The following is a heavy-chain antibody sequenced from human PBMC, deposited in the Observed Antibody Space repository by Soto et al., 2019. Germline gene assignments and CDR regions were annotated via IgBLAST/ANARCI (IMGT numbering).Heavy chain of an antibody. D-gene: IGHD3-3*01. J-gene: IGHJ4*02. CDR2: ISYDESNK. CDR1: GFTFNDYA. Sequence: QVQLVESGGGVVQPGRSLKLSCLASGFTFNDYAMHWARQAPGKGLEWVALISYDESNKDYADSVKGRFTISRDNSKXXXXXXXXXXXXXXXXXXXCAKXRLATYDFXGGXXSWGQGTLV. CDR3: AKXRLATYDFXGGXXS. V-gene: IGHV3-30*04.